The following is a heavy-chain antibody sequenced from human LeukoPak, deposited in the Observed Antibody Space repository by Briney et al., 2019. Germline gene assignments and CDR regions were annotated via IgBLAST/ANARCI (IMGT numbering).Heavy chain of an antibody. CDR2: ISYDGSNK. V-gene: IGHV3-30*01. Sequence: GGSLRLSCAASGFTFSSYAMHWVRQAPGKGLEWVAVISYDGSNKYYADSVKGRFTISRDNSKNTLYLQMNSLRAEDTAVYYCAREGKGSSSLNFDYWGQGTLVTVSS. J-gene: IGHJ4*02. D-gene: IGHD6-6*01. CDR3: AREGKGSSSLNFDY. CDR1: GFTFSSYA.